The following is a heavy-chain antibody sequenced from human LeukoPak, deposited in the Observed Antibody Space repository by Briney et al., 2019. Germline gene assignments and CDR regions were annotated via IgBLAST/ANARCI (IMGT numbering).Heavy chain of an antibody. D-gene: IGHD6-13*01. CDR1: GFTFSSYM. CDR2: IKPDGGEK. V-gene: IGHV3-7*01. J-gene: IGHJ4*02. Sequence: GESLRLSCAASGFTFSSYMMTWVRQAPGRGLEWVANIKPDGGEKFYVDSVKGRFTISRDNAKNSLYLQMNSLRAEDTAVYYCARDIEAAGLFLDYWGQGTLVTVSS. CDR3: ARDIEAAGLFLDY.